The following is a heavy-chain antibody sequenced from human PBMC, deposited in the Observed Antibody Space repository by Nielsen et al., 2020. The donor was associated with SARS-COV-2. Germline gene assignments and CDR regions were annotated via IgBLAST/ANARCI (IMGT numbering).Heavy chain of an antibody. CDR1: SGSISGFY. CDR2: IHYTAST. J-gene: IGHJ4*02. D-gene: IGHD6-19*01. CDR3: ARVASNDWAYYFDY. Sequence: GSLRLSCTVSSGSISGFYWTWIRQPPGKGLEWIGHIHYTASTIYSDSLKSRLRMSVDRTKNQFSLTLGSVTAADTAVYYCARVASNDWAYYFDYWGQGALVTVSS. V-gene: IGHV4-59*01.